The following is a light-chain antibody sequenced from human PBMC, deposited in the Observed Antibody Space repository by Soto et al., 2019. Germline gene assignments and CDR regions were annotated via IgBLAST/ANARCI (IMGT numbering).Light chain of an antibody. CDR1: QSVSSSY. Sequence: EIVLTQSPGSLSLSPGERATLSCGASQSVSSSYLAWYQQRPGQAPRLLIFGASYRATGIPDRFSGSGSGTDFTLTISRLEPEDFAVYYCQHYSSSPPEFTFGPGTKVDSK. CDR3: QHYSSSPPEFT. J-gene: IGKJ3*01. CDR2: GAS. V-gene: IGKV3-20*01.